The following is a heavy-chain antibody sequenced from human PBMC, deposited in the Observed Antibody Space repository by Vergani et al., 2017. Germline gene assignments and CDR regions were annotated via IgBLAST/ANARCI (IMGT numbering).Heavy chain of an antibody. CDR3: VNGYYYDQSGLASFDY. CDR2: ISSDGSNK. D-gene: IGHD3-22*01. V-gene: IGHV3-30*18. J-gene: IGHJ4*03. CDR1: GLMFNNYG. Sequence: QVQLVESGGGVVQPGRSLRLSCETSGLMFNNYGMHWVRQAPGKGLEWVAVISSDGSNKHYADSVKGRFTISRDNSQNTLYLQMDSLTAEDTAIYFCVNGYYYDQSGLASFDYWGRGTTVTVSS.